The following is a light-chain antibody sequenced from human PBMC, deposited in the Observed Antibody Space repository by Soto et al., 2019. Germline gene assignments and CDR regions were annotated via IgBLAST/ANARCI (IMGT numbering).Light chain of an antibody. J-gene: IGKJ1*01. CDR2: AAS. CDR3: EQYNYWPPT. V-gene: IGKV3-15*01. CDR1: QAIHSY. Sequence: EIVMTQSPATLSVSPGESATLSCRASQAIHSYVAWYQQNPGQAPRLLIYAASTRATGIPARFSGSGSGTEFTLTISSLQSEDFAVYYCEQYNYWPPTFGQGTKVEIK.